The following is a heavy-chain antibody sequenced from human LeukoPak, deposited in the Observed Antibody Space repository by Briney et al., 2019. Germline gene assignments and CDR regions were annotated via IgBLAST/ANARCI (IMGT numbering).Heavy chain of an antibody. CDR3: AKDQSGWSGYATPGY. J-gene: IGHJ4*02. Sequence: GRSLRLSCAASGFTFSSYGMHWVRQAPGKGLEWVAVISYDGSNKYYADSVKGRSTISRDNSKNTLYLQMNSLRAEDTAIYYCAKDQSGWSGYATPGYWGQGTLVTVSS. CDR1: GFTFSSYG. V-gene: IGHV3-30*18. CDR2: ISYDGSNK. D-gene: IGHD5-12*01.